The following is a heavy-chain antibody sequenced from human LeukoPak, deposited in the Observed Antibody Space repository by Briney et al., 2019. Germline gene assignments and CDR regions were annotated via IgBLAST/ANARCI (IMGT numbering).Heavy chain of an antibody. CDR3: ATRLTPVTYFQH. D-gene: IGHD4-17*01. V-gene: IGHV3-72*01. Sequence: WGSLRLSCAASGFTFTNAWMSWVRQAPGKGLEWVGRSRNKAKSYTTDYAASVKGRFTISRDDSKNSVFLQMNSLKTEDTAVYYCATRLTPVTYFQHWGQGTLVTVSS. CDR2: SRNKAKSYTT. J-gene: IGHJ1*01. CDR1: GFTFTNAW.